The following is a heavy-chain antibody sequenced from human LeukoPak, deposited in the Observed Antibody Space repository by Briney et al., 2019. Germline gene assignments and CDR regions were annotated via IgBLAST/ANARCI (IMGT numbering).Heavy chain of an antibody. CDR3: ARLGPLSAFDI. V-gene: IGHV4-59*08. CDR1: GGSISSYY. J-gene: IGHJ3*02. CDR2: IYYSGST. Sequence: PSETLSLTCAVSGGSISSYYWSWIRQPPGKGLEWIGYIYYSGSTNYNPSLKSRVTISVDTSKNQFSLKLSSVTAADTAVYYCARLGPLSAFDIWGQGTMVTISS.